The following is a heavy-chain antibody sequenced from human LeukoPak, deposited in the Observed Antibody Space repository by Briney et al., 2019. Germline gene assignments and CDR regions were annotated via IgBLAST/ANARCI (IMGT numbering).Heavy chain of an antibody. J-gene: IGHJ4*02. D-gene: IGHD3-22*01. CDR1: GYTFTTHG. CDR2: INPNSGAT. V-gene: IGHV1-2*02. Sequence: ASVKVSCKASGYTFTTHGIAWVRQAPGQGLEWMGWINPNSGATNYAQKFQARVTVTRDTSISTAYMELSRLGSDDTAVYFCARDQNYFDTTTYYGMDYWGQGTLVTVSS. CDR3: ARDQNYFDTTTYYGMDY.